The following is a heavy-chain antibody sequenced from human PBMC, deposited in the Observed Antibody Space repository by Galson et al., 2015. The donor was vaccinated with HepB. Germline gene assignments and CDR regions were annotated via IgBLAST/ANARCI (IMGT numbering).Heavy chain of an antibody. CDR2: ISGSDGST. Sequence: SLRLSCAASGFTLSSYTMTWVRQAPGKGLEWVSGISGSDGSTYYADSVKGRFTISRDNSKNTLYLETNSLRAEDMAVYYCAKDGGTYYYDSTGSPAWGQGTLVTVSS. CDR1: GFTLSSYT. D-gene: IGHD3-22*01. V-gene: IGHV3-23*01. J-gene: IGHJ5*02. CDR3: AKDGGTYYYDSTGSPA.